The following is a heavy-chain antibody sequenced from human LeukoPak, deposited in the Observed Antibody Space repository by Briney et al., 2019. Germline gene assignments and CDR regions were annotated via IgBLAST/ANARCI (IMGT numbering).Heavy chain of an antibody. D-gene: IGHD3-22*01. CDR2: INSDGSST. J-gene: IGHJ6*02. CDR1: GFTFSSYW. V-gene: IGHV3-74*01. CDR3: ARTTIVVVLYGMDV. Sequence: GGSLRLSCAASGFTFSSYWMHWVRQAPGKGLVWVSRINSDGSSTSYADSVKGRFTISRDNSKNTLYLQMNSLRAEDTAVYYCARTTIVVVLYGMDVWGQGTTVTVSS.